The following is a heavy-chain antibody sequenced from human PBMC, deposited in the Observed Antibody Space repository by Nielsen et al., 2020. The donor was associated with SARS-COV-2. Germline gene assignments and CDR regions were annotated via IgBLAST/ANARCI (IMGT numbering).Heavy chain of an antibody. CDR3: ARDSSGTYRRVDY. Sequence: ASVKVSCKASGYTFTNNYMHWVRQAPGQGLEWMGLINPTNGGTTYAQKFLGTVTMTRDTSTSTVYMELSSLRSDDTAVYYCARDSSGTYRRVDYWGPGTPVTVSS. CDR2: INPTNGGT. CDR1: GYTFTNNY. V-gene: IGHV1-46*01. J-gene: IGHJ4*03. D-gene: IGHD3-22*01.